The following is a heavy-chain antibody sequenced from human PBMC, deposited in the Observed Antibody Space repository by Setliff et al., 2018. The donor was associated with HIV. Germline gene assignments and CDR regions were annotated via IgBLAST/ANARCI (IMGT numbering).Heavy chain of an antibody. CDR3: ARDHCTAMDLYYYYYYMDV. J-gene: IGHJ6*03. D-gene: IGHD5-18*01. Sequence: ASVKVSCKASGYTFTGYYMHWVRQAPGQGLEWMGWINPNNGGTNYAQKFQGRVTMTRDTSISTAYMEVSRLRSDDTAVYYCARDHCTAMDLYYYYYYMDVWGKGTTVTVSS. CDR2: INPNNGGT. V-gene: IGHV1-2*02. CDR1: GYTFTGYY.